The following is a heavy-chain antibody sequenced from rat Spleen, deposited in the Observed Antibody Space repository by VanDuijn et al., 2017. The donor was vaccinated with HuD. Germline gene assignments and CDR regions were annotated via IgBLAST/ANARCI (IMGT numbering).Heavy chain of an antibody. V-gene: IGHV5-22*01. CDR1: GFTFSDYY. CDR2: ISFEGSAT. J-gene: IGHJ2*01. CDR3: ATDTVDDGTYYPGGFDY. Sequence: EVQLVESGGGLVQPGGSIKLSCAASGFTFSDYYMAWVRQTPKKGLEWVASISFEGSATYYGDSVKGRFTISRDNAKSTLYLQMDSLRSEDTATYYGATDTVDDGTYYPGGFDYWGQGVMVTVSS. D-gene: IGHD1-12*02.